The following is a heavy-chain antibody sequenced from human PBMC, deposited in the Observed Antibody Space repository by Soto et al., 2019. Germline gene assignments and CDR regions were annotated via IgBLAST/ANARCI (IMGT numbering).Heavy chain of an antibody. CDR2: INPNSGGT. CDR3: ARESAYCSGGSCYPPYYYYGMDV. V-gene: IGHV1-2*04. D-gene: IGHD2-15*01. J-gene: IGHJ6*02. CDR1: GYTFTGYY. Sequence: GASVKVSCKASGYTFTGYYMHWVRQAPGQGLEWMGWINPNSGGTNYAQKFQGWVTMTRDTSISTAYMELSRLRSDDTAVYYCARESAYCSGGSCYPPYYYYGMDVWGQGTTVTVSS.